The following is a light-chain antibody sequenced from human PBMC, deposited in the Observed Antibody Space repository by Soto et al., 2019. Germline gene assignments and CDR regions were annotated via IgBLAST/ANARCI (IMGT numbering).Light chain of an antibody. V-gene: IGKV1-9*01. Sequence: IQLTQSPSSLSASVGDRVTITCRASQGISSYLAWYQQKPGKAPKLLIYAASTLQSWVPSRFSGSGSGTDFTLTISSLQPEDFATYYCQQLNSYPLTFGGGTKVDIK. CDR3: QQLNSYPLT. CDR1: QGISSY. J-gene: IGKJ4*01. CDR2: AAS.